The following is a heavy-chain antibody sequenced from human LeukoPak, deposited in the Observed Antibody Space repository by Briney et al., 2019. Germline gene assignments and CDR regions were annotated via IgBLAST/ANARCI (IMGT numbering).Heavy chain of an antibody. V-gene: IGHV4-61*02. Sequence: SETLSLTRTVSGDSINSNNYYWSWIRQPAGKGLEWIGLIYSSGRTNYNPSLKSRVTISLDTSRNQFSLKLSSVTAADTAVYYCAREEFRIAVAGYFDYWGQGTLVTVSS. CDR1: GDSINSNNYY. J-gene: IGHJ4*02. D-gene: IGHD6-19*01. CDR2: IYSSGRT. CDR3: AREEFRIAVAGYFDY.